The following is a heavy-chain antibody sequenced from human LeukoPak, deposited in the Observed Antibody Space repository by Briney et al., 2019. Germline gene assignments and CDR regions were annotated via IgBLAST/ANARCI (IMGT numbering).Heavy chain of an antibody. J-gene: IGHJ5*02. V-gene: IGHV3-74*01. Sequence: GGSLRLSCAASGFTFSSYWMHWVRQAPGKGLVWVSRINSDGSSTSYADSVKGRFTISRDNAKNTLYLQMNSLRAEDTAVYYCASEYSGYVATFDPWGQGTLVTVSS. CDR1: GFTFSSYW. CDR3: ASEYSGYVATFDP. CDR2: INSDGSST. D-gene: IGHD5-12*01.